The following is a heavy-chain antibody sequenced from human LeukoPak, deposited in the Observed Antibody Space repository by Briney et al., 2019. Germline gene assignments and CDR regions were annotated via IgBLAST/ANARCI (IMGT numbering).Heavy chain of an antibody. V-gene: IGHV1-8*03. CDR2: MNPNSGNT. Sequence: ASVKVSCKASGYTFTSYDINWVRQATGQGLEWMGWMNPNSGNTGYAQKFQGRVTITRNTSISTAYMELSSLRSEDTAVYYCARGPLVRGYYYYYMDVWGKGTMVTVSS. D-gene: IGHD6-6*01. CDR3: ARGPLVRGYYYYYMDV. J-gene: IGHJ6*03. CDR1: GYTFTSYD.